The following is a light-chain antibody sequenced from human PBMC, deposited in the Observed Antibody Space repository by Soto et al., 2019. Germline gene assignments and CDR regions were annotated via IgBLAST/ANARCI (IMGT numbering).Light chain of an antibody. J-gene: IGKJ4*01. CDR3: QHYNEWPLT. Sequence: VMTQFPATLSVSPGKKATLSCRASQTISNNLAWYQQKPGQAPRLLIYFASIRATGVPARFSGSGSGTEFTLTISSLQSEDFAVYYCQHYNEWPLTFGGGTRVETK. CDR1: QTISNN. CDR2: FAS. V-gene: IGKV3-15*01.